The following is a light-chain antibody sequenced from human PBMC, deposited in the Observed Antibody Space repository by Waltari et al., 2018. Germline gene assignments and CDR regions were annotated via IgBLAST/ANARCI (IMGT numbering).Light chain of an antibody. J-gene: IGLJ1*01. CDR1: SSDVGRYNL. Sequence: QSALTQPASVSGSPGQSVTISCTGTSSDVGRYNLVSWYQHHPGKAPKLMIYEANKRPSGVSNRFSGSKSGITASLTISGLQAEDEADYYCCSYAGTITPYVFGSGTKVTVL. CDR2: EAN. V-gene: IGLV2-23*01. CDR3: CSYAGTITPYV.